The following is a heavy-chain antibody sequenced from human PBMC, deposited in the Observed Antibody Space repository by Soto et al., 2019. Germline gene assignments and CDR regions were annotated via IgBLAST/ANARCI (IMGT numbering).Heavy chain of an antibody. CDR1: GGSISSYY. CDR3: ARGDITRFGVVIILFDY. J-gene: IGHJ4*02. Sequence: QVQLQESGPGLVKPSETLSLTCTVSGGSISSYYWSWIRQPPGKGLEWIGYIYYSGSTNYNPSLKSRVTIAVDTSKNQFSLKLSSVTAADTAVYYCARGDITRFGVVIILFDYWGQGTLVTVSS. CDR2: IYYSGST. V-gene: IGHV4-59*01. D-gene: IGHD3-3*01.